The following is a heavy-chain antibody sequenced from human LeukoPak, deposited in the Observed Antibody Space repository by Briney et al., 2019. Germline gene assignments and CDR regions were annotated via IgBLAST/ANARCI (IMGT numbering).Heavy chain of an antibody. Sequence: SETLSLTCTVSGGPISSYYWSWIRQPPGTGLEWIGHIYYSGSTNYTPSLKRRVTISVDTSKNQFSLKLSSVTAADTAVYYCARRTGRSGMDVWGQGTTVTVSS. D-gene: IGHD1-14*01. CDR2: IYYSGST. CDR3: ARRTGRSGMDV. V-gene: IGHV4-59*01. J-gene: IGHJ6*02. CDR1: GGPISSYY.